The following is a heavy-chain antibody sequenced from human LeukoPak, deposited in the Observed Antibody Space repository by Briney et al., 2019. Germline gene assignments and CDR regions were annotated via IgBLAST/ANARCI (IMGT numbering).Heavy chain of an antibody. D-gene: IGHD3-10*01. CDR1: GCTFSSYA. Sequence: PGGSLRLSCAASGCTFSSYAMHWGRQAPGKGLEWVAVISYDGSNKYYADSVKGRFTISRDNSKNTLYLQMNSLRAEDTAVYYCARGGLLWFGELWGDYWGQGTLVTVSS. J-gene: IGHJ4*02. CDR2: ISYDGSNK. CDR3: ARGGLLWFGELWGDY. V-gene: IGHV3-30*04.